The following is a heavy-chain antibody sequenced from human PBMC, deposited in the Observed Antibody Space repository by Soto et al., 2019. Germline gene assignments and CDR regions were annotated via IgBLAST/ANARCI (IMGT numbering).Heavy chain of an antibody. CDR3: TKGLVGAQMMGGMDV. CDR2: IVGSGTTT. Sequence: EVQLLESGGGLVQPGGSLRLSCAASGFTFSSYAMTWVRQAPGKGLQWVSAIVGSGTTTFYADSVKGRFTISRDNSKTTGYLQMNSLGAEDTAIYFRTKGLVGAQMMGGMDVWGQGTTVTLS. V-gene: IGHV3-23*01. D-gene: IGHD6-6*01. J-gene: IGHJ6*02. CDR1: GFTFSSYA.